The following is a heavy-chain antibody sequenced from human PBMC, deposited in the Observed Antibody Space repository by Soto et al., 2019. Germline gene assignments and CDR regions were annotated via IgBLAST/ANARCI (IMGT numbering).Heavy chain of an antibody. V-gene: IGHV1-69*13. D-gene: IGHD6-6*01. CDR3: ASSVREAARPEFFDY. Sequence: SVKVSCTASGGTFSSYAISWVRQAPGQGLEWMGGIIPIFGTANYAQKFQGRVTITADESTSTAYMELSSLRSEDTAVYYCASSVREAARPEFFDYWGQGTLVTVSS. J-gene: IGHJ4*02. CDR1: GGTFSSYA. CDR2: IIPIFGTA.